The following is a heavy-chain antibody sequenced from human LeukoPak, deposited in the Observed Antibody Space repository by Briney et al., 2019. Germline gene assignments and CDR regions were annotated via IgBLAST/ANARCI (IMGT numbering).Heavy chain of an antibody. D-gene: IGHD3-3*01. CDR2: ISSSGTTI. Sequence: GGSLRLSCAASGFSFGSYGMNWVRQAPGKGLEWISYISSSGTTIYYADSVQGRFIISRDNARNSLYLQMNSLRAEDTAVYYCARVGYSDFWSGYYWDYWGQGTLATVSS. V-gene: IGHV3-48*01. J-gene: IGHJ4*02. CDR1: GFSFGSYG. CDR3: ARVGYSDFWSGYYWDY.